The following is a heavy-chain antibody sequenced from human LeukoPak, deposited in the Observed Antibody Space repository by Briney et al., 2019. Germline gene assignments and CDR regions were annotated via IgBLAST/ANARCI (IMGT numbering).Heavy chain of an antibody. V-gene: IGHV3-30*02. CDR1: EFTFSSYG. CDR3: LPPKFPIDRILDAFDI. D-gene: IGHD2-15*01. Sequence: PGGSLSLYGAASEFTFSSYGMHWIRQAPGTGLEWMAFIRYDGSNKYYADSGKGQFTISSNNSKNTQYLQMTSLRPDDTAVYCCLPPKFPIDRILDAFDIWGQGTMVTVSS. CDR2: IRYDGSNK. J-gene: IGHJ3*02.